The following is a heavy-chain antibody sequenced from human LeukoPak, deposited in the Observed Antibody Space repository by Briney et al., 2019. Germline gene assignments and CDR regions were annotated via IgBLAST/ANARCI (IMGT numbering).Heavy chain of an antibody. CDR2: ISAYNGNT. V-gene: IGHV1-18*01. Sequence: ASVKVSCEASGYTFTSYGISWVRQAPGRGLEWMGWISAYNGNTNYAQKLRGRVTMTTDTSTSTAYMELRSLRSDDTAVYYCARGGLRFLEWLLDGEDFDYWGQGTLVTVSS. D-gene: IGHD3-3*01. CDR3: ARGGLRFLEWLLDGEDFDY. J-gene: IGHJ4*02. CDR1: GYTFTSYG.